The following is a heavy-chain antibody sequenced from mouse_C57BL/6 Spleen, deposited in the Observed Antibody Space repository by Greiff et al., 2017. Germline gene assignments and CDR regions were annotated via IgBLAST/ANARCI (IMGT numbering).Heavy chain of an antibody. CDR2: IDPSDSYT. V-gene: IGHV1-69*01. CDR1: GYTFTSYW. CDR3: ARRGAGTFRYFDV. Sequence: QVQLQQPGAELVMPGASVKLSCKASGYTFTSYWMHWVKQRPGQGLEWIGEIDPSDSYTNYNQKFKGKSTLTVDKSSSTAYMQLSSLTSEDSAVYYCARRGAGTFRYFDVWGTGTTVTVSS. J-gene: IGHJ1*03. D-gene: IGHD4-1*01.